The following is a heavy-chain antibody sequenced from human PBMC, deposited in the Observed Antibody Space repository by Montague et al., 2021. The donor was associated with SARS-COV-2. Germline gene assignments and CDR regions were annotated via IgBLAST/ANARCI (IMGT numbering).Heavy chain of an antibody. CDR2: VNHSGSS. J-gene: IGHJ6*02. CDR3: ARRTDKWPWYYYTGLDV. Sequence: SETLSLTCAVYGGSLSGSLWTWIRQSPGKGLEWIGEVNHSGSSNYNPSLESRVNISVDMSKNQFSLNLLFVTAADTALYFCARRTDKWPWYYYTGLDVWGQGTTVTVSS. V-gene: IGHV4-34*01. CDR1: GGSLSGSL. D-gene: IGHD5-12*01.